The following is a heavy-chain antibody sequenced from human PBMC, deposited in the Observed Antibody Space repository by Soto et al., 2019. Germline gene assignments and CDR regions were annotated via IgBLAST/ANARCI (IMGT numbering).Heavy chain of an antibody. V-gene: IGHV1-2*02. CDR2: ISPNNGAT. CDR3: ARGGEFCSTGSCNSSLGDAFDV. Sequence: QVQLVQSGAEVKKPGASMKVSCKASGYTFSDYYMHWVRQAPGQGLECMGWISPNNGATNYAQKFQDRVTMTRDASITTAYMELSRLRSDDTAVYYCARGGEFCSTGSCNSSLGDAFDVWGQWTTVTVSS. J-gene: IGHJ3*01. CDR1: GYTFSDYY. D-gene: IGHD2-15*01.